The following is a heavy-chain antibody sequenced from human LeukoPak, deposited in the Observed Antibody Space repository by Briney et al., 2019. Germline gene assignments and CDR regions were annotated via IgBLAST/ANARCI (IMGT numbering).Heavy chain of an antibody. CDR3: ASGTGGFY. Sequence: GGSLSLSCAASGFTFSSYAMSWVRPAPGKGPEWASCISDSGGTTYYADSVKGRFTISRDNAKNSLYLQMNSLRDEDTAVYYCASGTGGFYWGQGTLVTVSS. V-gene: IGHV3-23*01. CDR2: ISDSGGTT. CDR1: GFTFSSYA. J-gene: IGHJ4*02. D-gene: IGHD3/OR15-3a*01.